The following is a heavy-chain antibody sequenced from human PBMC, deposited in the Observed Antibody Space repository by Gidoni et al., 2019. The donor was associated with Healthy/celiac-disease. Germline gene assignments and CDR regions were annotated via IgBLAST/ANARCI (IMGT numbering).Heavy chain of an antibody. CDR1: SSYG. J-gene: IGHJ4*02. V-gene: IGHV3-30*18. Sequence: SSYGMHWVRQAPGKGLEWVAVISYDGSNKYYADSVKGRFTISRDNSKNTLYLQMNSLRAEDTAVYYCAKSGLRYFDWLSRLDYWGQGTLVTVSS. CDR2: ISYDGSNK. D-gene: IGHD3-9*01. CDR3: AKSGLRYFDWLSRLDY.